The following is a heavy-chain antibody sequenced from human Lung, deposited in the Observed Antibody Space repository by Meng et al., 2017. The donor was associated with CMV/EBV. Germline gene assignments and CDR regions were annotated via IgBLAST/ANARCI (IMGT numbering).Heavy chain of an antibody. Sequence: GSLRLXCTVSNTSISAGGYCWGWIRQSPGKGLEWIASMYYGGNTHYNPSLKSRVTISIDTSKNQLSLRLSSVTAADTAIYYCARHLSNNFWSGYYVPPDFNYWGQGALVTVSS. CDR1: NTSISAGGYC. CDR2: MYYGGNT. J-gene: IGHJ4*02. V-gene: IGHV4-39*01. CDR3: ARHLSNNFWSGYYVPPDFNY. D-gene: IGHD3-3*01.